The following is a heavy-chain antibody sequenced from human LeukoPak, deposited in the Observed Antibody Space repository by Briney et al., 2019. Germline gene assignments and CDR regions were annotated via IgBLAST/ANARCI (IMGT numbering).Heavy chain of an antibody. CDR2: IYYSGST. J-gene: IGHJ4*02. D-gene: IGHD6-19*01. CDR3: ARNSYSSGWYSWFDY. Sequence: SETLSLTCAVSGGSISSGGYSWSWIRQPPGKGLEWIGYIYYSGSTYYNPSLKSRVTISVDTSKNQLSLKLSSVTAADTAVYYCARNSYSSGWYSWFDYWGQGTLVTVSS. V-gene: IGHV4-30-4*07. CDR1: GGSISSGGYS.